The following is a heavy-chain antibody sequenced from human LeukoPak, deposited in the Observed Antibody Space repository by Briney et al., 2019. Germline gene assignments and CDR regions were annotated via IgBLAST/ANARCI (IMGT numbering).Heavy chain of an antibody. J-gene: IGHJ4*02. CDR1: GYNFKGYY. CDR2: VNPNNGVT. Sequence: ASVKVSCKASGYNFKGYYMHWVRQAPGQGLEWMGWVNPNNGVTDYAQKFHGRVTLTSDTSITTVCMVLDSLTSDDTAMYFCARVMTTVTKFDSWGQGTLVTVSS. V-gene: IGHV1-2*02. CDR3: ARVMTTVTKFDS. D-gene: IGHD4-17*01.